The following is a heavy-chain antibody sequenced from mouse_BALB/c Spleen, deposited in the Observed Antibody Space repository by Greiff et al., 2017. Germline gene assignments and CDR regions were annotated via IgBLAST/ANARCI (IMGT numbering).Heavy chain of an antibody. V-gene: IGHV1-69*02. D-gene: IGHD2-4*01. J-gene: IGHJ4*01. CDR2: IYPSDSYT. CDR3: TRGGLYYDYDDYAMDY. CDR1: GYTFTSYW. Sequence: QVQLQQSGAELVRPGASVKLSCKASGYTFTSYWINWVKQRPGQGLEWIGNIYPSDSYTNYNQKFKDKATLTVDKSSSTAYMQLSSPTSEDSAVYYCTRGGLYYDYDDYAMDYWGQGTSVTVSS.